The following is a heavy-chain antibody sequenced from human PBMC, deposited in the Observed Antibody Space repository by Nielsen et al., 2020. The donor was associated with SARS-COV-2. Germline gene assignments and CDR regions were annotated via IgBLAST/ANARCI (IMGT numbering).Heavy chain of an antibody. CDR2: ISYEGSKK. D-gene: IGHD3-16*01. CDR3: AKRRAVFMLTFGGEGAMDV. J-gene: IGHJ6*02. V-gene: IGHV3-30*18. CDR1: GFTFNNYG. Sequence: GGSLRLSCAASGFTFNNYGFYWVRQAPGKGLEWVASISYEGSKKYYADSLTGRFTVSRDTYKNTVYLQMNSLSVEDTAVYHCAKRRAVFMLTFGGEGAMDVWGQGTTVSVSS.